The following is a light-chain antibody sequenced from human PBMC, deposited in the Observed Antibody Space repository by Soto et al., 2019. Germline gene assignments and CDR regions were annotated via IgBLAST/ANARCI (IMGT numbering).Light chain of an antibody. J-gene: IGKJ1*01. Sequence: EIVLTQSPGSLSLSPGERATLSCRASQSASSRYLAWYQQNHGQAPRLLIYGASSRATGIPDRFSGSGSGTDFTLTISRLEPEDFAVYYCQQYGSSPRTFGQGTKVEIK. CDR1: QSASSRY. CDR3: QQYGSSPRT. V-gene: IGKV3-20*01. CDR2: GAS.